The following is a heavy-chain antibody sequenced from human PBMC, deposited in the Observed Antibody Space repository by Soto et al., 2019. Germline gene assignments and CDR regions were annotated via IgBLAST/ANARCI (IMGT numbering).Heavy chain of an antibody. CDR2: INAVNGNT. J-gene: IGHJ4*02. CDR3: ARDLGGWPDY. Sequence: ASVKVSCKTSGGTFSSYAISWVRQAPGQGLEWMGGINAVNGNTKYSQKFQGRVTITRDTSASTAYMELSSLRSEDTAVYYCARDLGGWPDYWGQGTLVTVSS. CDR1: GGTFSSYA. V-gene: IGHV1-3*01. D-gene: IGHD2-15*01.